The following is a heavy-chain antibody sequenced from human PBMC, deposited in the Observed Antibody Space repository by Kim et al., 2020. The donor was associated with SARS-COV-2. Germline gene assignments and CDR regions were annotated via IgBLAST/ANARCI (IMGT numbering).Heavy chain of an antibody. V-gene: IGHV3-9*01. D-gene: IGHD3-10*01. CDR2: ISWNSGSI. CDR1: GFTLGDYA. J-gene: IGHJ3*02. Sequence: GGSLRLSCAASGFTLGDYAMHWVRQAPGKGLEWVSGISWNSGSIGYADSVKGRFTISRDNAKNSLYLQMNSLRAEDTALYYCAKDRGLWGNDAFDIWGQGTMVTVSS. CDR3: AKDRGLWGNDAFDI.